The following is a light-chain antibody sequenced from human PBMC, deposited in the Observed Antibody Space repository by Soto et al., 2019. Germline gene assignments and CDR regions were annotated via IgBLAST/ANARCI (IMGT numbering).Light chain of an antibody. CDR1: SASIGAGFD. J-gene: IGLJ3*02. CDR2: GNS. V-gene: IGLV1-40*01. Sequence: QLVLAQPPSVSGAPGQRVTISCTGSSASIGAGFDVHWYQQLPGTAPKLLIYGNSNRPSGVPDRFSGSRSGTSASLAITGLQAEDEADYYCQSYDSSLSCWVFGGGTKLTVL. CDR3: QSYDSSLSCWV.